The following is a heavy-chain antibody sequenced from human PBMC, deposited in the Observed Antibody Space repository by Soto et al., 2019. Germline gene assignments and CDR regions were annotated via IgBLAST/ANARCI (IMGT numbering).Heavy chain of an antibody. CDR2: IYYSGST. V-gene: IGHV4-31*03. CDR3: ASESSGGDYYYGMDV. D-gene: IGHD3-10*01. J-gene: IGHJ6*02. Sequence: SETLSLTCTVSGGSISSGGYYWSWIRHHPGKGLEWIGYIYYSGSTYYNPSIKSRVTISVDTSKNQFSMKLNSVTSADTAVYYCASESSGGDYYYGMDVWGQGASVTVSS. CDR1: GGSISSGGYY.